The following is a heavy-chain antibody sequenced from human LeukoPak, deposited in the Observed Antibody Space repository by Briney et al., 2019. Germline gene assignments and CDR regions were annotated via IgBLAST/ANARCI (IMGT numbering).Heavy chain of an antibody. CDR3: ARGSMVRGVPTAFYYYYMDV. J-gene: IGHJ6*03. V-gene: IGHV4-59*13. Sequence: SETLSLTCTVSGGSISSYYWSWIRQPPRKGLEWIGYISNSGSTNYNPSLKSRVTISVDTSKNQFSLKLSSVTAADTAVYYCARGSMVRGVPTAFYYYYMDVWGKGTTVTVSS. D-gene: IGHD3-10*01. CDR2: ISNSGST. CDR1: GGSISSYY.